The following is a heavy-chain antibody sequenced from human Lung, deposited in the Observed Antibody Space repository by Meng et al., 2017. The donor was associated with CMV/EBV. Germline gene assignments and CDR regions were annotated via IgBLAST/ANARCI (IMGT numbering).Heavy chain of an antibody. Sequence: GESLKISCAASGFTFSSYAMHWVRQAPGKGLEWVAVISYDGSNKYYADSVKGRFTISRDNSKNTLYLQMNSLRAEDTAVYYCARDLRPMYYDFWSGFGAWXQGTLVXVSS. V-gene: IGHV3-30*04. J-gene: IGHJ5*02. CDR3: ARDLRPMYYDFWSGFGA. D-gene: IGHD3-3*01. CDR1: GFTFSSYA. CDR2: ISYDGSNK.